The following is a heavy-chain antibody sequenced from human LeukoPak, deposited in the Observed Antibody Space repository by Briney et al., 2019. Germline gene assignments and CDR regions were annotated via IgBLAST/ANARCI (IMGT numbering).Heavy chain of an antibody. V-gene: IGHV1-46*03. D-gene: IGHD3-3*01. CDR3: ASGRRLRFLEWFQTHFDY. CDR2: INPSGGST. J-gene: IGHJ4*02. Sequence: ASVKVSCKASGYTFTSCNMHWVRQAPGQGLEWMGIINPSGGSTSYAQKFQGRVTMTRDTSTSTVYMELSSLRSEDTAVYYCASGRRLRFLEWFQTHFDYWAREPWSPTPQ. CDR1: GYTFTSCN.